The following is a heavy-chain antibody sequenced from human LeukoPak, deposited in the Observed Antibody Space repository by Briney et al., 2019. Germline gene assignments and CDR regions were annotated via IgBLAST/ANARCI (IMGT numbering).Heavy chain of an antibody. CDR1: GFTFSSYG. CDR2: IWNDLTTK. V-gene: IGHV3-33*06. D-gene: IGHD5-12*01. Sequence: GGSLRLSCAASGFTFSSYGMHWVRQAPGKGLAWGAVIWNDLTTKYYPDSVKLPFTISRDNSKNTLSLQMNSLRAEDTAVYYCAKGAGYSAYNYHYYYLDVWGKGTTVTVSS. CDR3: AKGAGYSAYNYHYYYLDV. J-gene: IGHJ6*03.